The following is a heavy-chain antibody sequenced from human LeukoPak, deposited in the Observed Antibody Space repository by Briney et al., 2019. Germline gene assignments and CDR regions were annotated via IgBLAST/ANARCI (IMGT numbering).Heavy chain of an antibody. J-gene: IGHJ4*02. CDR1: GFTFSSYA. CDR3: AKVGSSWYAYYFDY. CDR2: ISGSGGST. Sequence: PGGSLRLSCAASGFTFSSYAMSWVRQAPGKGLEWVSAISGSGGSTYYADSVKGRFTISRDNSKNTLYLQMNSLRAEGTAVYYCAKVGSSWYAYYFDYWGQGTLVTVSS. V-gene: IGHV3-23*01. D-gene: IGHD6-13*01.